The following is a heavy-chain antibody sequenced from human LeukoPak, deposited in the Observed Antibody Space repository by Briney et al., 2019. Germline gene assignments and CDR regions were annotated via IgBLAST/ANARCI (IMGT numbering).Heavy chain of an antibody. D-gene: IGHD1-26*01. Sequence: GGSLRLSCAASGFTLSSYSMNSVRQAPGKGLEWVSYISSSSSYIYFADSVKGRFTISRDNAKKLLFLQMNSLRAEDTAVYYCARDSGVGPCLFCSGFDIWGQGTMVTVSS. CDR2: ISSSSSYI. J-gene: IGHJ3*02. V-gene: IGHV3-21*01. CDR1: GFTLSSYS. CDR3: ARDSGVGPCLFCSGFDI.